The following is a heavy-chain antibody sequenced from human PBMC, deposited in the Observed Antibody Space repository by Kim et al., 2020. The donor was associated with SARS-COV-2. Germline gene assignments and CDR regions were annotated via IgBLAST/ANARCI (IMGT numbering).Heavy chain of an antibody. CDR1: GYTFTSYA. CDR2: INTNTGNP. Sequence: ASVKVSCKASGYTFTSYAMNWVRQAPGQGLEWMGWINTNTGNPTYAQGFTGRFVFSLDTSVSTAYLQISSLKAEDTAVYYCARERLGCSSTSCYAHNWFDPWGQGTLVTVSS. V-gene: IGHV7-4-1*02. CDR3: ARERLGCSSTSCYAHNWFDP. D-gene: IGHD2-2*01. J-gene: IGHJ5*02.